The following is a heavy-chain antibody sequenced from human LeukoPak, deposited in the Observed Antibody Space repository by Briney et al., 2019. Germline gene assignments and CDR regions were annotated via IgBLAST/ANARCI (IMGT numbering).Heavy chain of an antibody. CDR1: EFTFSTFG. V-gene: IGHV3-30*02. CDR3: AKDFREITIFGVVKSWYFDL. D-gene: IGHD3-3*01. Sequence: GGSLRLSCAASEFTFSTFGMHWVRQAPGKGLEWVAFIRYDGNIKYYADSVKGRFTISRDNSKNTLYLQMNSLRAEDTAVYYCAKDFREITIFGVVKSWYFDLWGRGTLVTVSS. J-gene: IGHJ2*01. CDR2: IRYDGNIK.